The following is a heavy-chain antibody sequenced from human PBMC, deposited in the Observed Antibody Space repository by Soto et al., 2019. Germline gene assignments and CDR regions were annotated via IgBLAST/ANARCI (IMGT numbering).Heavy chain of an antibody. CDR1: GVTFMSYW. CDR2: IKEDGSEK. J-gene: IGHJ4*02. D-gene: IGHD6-6*01. CDR3: ARGIAVRPGLDY. V-gene: IGHV3-7*01. Sequence: PGGSLRLSCAASGVTFMSYWMNWVRQAPGKGLEWVANIKEDGSEKYYVDSVKGRFTISRDNAKNSLYLQMNSLRAEDTAVYYCARGIAVRPGLDYWGQGTLVTVSS.